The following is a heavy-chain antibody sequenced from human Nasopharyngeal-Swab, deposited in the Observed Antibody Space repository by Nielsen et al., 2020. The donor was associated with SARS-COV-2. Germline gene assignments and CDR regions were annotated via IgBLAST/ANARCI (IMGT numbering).Heavy chain of an antibody. V-gene: IGHV3-30*03. J-gene: IGHJ5*02. D-gene: IGHD6-13*01. CDR3: ARDPKAGSFDP. Sequence: WIRQPPGKGLEWVAVISYDGSNKYYADSVKGRFTISRDNSKNTLYLQMSSLRSEDTAVYYCARDPKAGSFDPWGQGTLVTVSS. CDR2: ISYDGSNK.